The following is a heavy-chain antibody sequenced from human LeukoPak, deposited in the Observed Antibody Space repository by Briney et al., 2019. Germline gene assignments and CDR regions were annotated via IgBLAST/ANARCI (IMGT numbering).Heavy chain of an antibody. CDR1: GGSISSSSYY. J-gene: IGHJ4*02. CDR3: ARPYYEYVWGSYRIDY. D-gene: IGHD3-16*02. V-gene: IGHV4-39*01. CDR2: IYYSGST. Sequence: PSETLSLTCTVSGGSISSSSYYCGWIRQPPGKGLEWIGSIYYSGSTYYNPSLKSRVTISVDTSKNQFSLKLSSVTAADPAVYYCARPYYEYVWGSYRIDYWGQGTLVTVSS.